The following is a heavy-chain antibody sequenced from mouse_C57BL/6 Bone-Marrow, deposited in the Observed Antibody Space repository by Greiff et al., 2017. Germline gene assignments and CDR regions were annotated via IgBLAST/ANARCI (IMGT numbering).Heavy chain of an antibody. D-gene: IGHD1-1*01. J-gene: IGHJ2*01. CDR3: ARHGSSYLYYFDY. Sequence: EVMLVESGGGLVKPGGSLKLSCAASGFTFSDYGMHWVRQAPEKGLEWVAYISSGSSTIYYAHTVKGRFTISRDNAKNTLFLQMTSLRSEDTAMYYCARHGSSYLYYFDYWGQGTTLTVSS. CDR1: GFTFSDYG. CDR2: ISSGSSTI. V-gene: IGHV5-17*01.